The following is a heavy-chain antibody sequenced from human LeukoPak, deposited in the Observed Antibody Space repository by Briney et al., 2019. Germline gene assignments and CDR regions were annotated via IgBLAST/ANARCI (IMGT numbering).Heavy chain of an antibody. J-gene: IGHJ4*02. Sequence: GGSLRLSCAASQFSFSSYAMSWVRQAPGKGLEWVSSICASGSGTYYAGSVKGRFTISRDNSKNTLDLQMNSLRAEDTAVYYCAKDPYGTRYFDYWGQGTLVTVSS. D-gene: IGHD2-2*01. CDR2: ICASGSGT. CDR1: QFSFSSYA. V-gene: IGHV3-23*01. CDR3: AKDPYGTRYFDY.